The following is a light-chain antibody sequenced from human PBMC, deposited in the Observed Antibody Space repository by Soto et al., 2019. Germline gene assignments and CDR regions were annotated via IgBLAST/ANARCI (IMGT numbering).Light chain of an antibody. CDR1: QSFRGL. CDR2: DAY. J-gene: IGKJ2*01. V-gene: IGKV3-11*01. Sequence: EVVLTQSPVTLSLSPGERATLSCRASQSFRGLLAWYQQKPGQAPRLLIYDAYNRATGIPPRFSGSGSGADFTLTINRLEPEDFAVYYCQQYGGSRGTFGQGTKLEIK. CDR3: QQYGGSRGT.